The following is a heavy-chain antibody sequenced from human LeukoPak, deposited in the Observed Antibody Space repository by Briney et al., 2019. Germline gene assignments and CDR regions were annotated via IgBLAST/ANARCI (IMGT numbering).Heavy chain of an antibody. CDR1: GFTFSTFA. CDR3: ATYRQVLLPFES. Sequence: GGSLRLSCAASGFTFSTFAMIWVRQPPGKGLEWVSSIFPSGGEIHYADSVRGRFTISRDNSKSTLSLQMNSLRVEDTAIYYCATYRQVLLPFESWGQGTLVTVSS. CDR2: IFPSGGEI. J-gene: IGHJ4*02. D-gene: IGHD2-8*02. V-gene: IGHV3-23*01.